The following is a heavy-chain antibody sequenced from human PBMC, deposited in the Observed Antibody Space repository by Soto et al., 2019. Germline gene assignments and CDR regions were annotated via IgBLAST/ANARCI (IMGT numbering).Heavy chain of an antibody. Sequence: GESLKISCKGSGYSFTSNWINWVRQMPGKGLEWMGRIDPSDSYTNYSPSFQGHVTISADKSISTAYLQWSSLKASDTAMYYCARRGTAMPSYGMDVWGQGTTVTVSS. V-gene: IGHV5-10-1*01. CDR2: IDPSDSYT. J-gene: IGHJ6*02. CDR3: ARRGTAMPSYGMDV. D-gene: IGHD5-18*01. CDR1: GYSFTSNW.